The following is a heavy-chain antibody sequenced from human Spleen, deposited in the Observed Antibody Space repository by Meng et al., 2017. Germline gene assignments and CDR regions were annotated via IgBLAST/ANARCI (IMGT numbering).Heavy chain of an antibody. CDR1: GYTFTGYY. V-gene: IGHV1-2*02. CDR2: INPNSGGT. J-gene: IGHJ6*02. CDR3: ARGGYGDHYFYYGLDV. D-gene: IGHD4-17*01. Sequence: ASVKVSCKASGYTFTGYYMHWVRQAPGQGLEWMGWINPNSGGTNYAQKFQGRVTMTRDTSISTAYMELSRLRSDDTAVYYCARGGYGDHYFYYGLDVWGQGTTVTVSS.